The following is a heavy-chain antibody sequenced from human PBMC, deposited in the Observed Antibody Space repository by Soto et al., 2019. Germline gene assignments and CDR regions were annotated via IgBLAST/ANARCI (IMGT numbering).Heavy chain of an antibody. Sequence: SETLSLTCTVSGGSISSGDYYWSWIRQPPGKGLEWIGYIYYSVSTYYNPSLKSRVTISVDTSKNQFSLKLSSLTAADTAVYYCASRKSSPYFDYWGQGTLVTV. CDR1: GGSISSGDYY. D-gene: IGHD3-10*01. V-gene: IGHV4-30-4*01. J-gene: IGHJ4*02. CDR2: IYYSVST. CDR3: ASRKSSPYFDY.